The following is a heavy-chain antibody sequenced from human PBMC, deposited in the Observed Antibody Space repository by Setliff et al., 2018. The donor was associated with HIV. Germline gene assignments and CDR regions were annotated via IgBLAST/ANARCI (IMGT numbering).Heavy chain of an antibody. CDR2: INHSGST. CDR3: ARIFGDQGYYYGMDV. D-gene: IGHD3-3*01. V-gene: IGHV4-34*01. J-gene: IGHJ6*02. Sequence: ETLSLTCAVYGGSFSGYYWSWIRQPPGKGLEWIGEINHSGSTNYNPSPKSRVTISVDTSKNQFSLKLSSVTAADTAVYYCARIFGDQGYYYGMDVWGQGTTVTVSS. CDR1: GGSFSGYY.